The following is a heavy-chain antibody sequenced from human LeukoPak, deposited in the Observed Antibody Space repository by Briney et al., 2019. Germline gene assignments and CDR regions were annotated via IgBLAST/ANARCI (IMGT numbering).Heavy chain of an antibody. D-gene: IGHD6-6*01. CDR1: GYTFTGNY. J-gene: IGHJ4*02. CDR3: ARAGFEQLVPFPDY. V-gene: IGHV1-2*06. Sequence: ASVKVSCKASGYTFTGNYMHWVRQAPGQGLEWMGRINPNSGGTNYAQKFQGRVTMTRDTSISTAYMELSRLRSDDTAVYYCARAGFEQLVPFPDYWGQGTLVTVSS. CDR2: INPNSGGT.